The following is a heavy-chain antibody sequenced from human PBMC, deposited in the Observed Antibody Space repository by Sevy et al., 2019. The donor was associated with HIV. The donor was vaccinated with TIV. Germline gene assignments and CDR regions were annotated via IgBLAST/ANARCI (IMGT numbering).Heavy chain of an antibody. Sequence: ASVKVSCKASGYTFTTYDINWVRRATGQGLEWMGWMNPHSGNTGYAQKFQGRVTMTRDTSISTAYMELSSLRSEDTAVYYCARRSGYYGSGSYLPYWGQGTLVTVSS. CDR1: GYTFTTYD. V-gene: IGHV1-8*01. D-gene: IGHD3-10*01. CDR3: ARRSGYYGSGSYLPY. CDR2: MNPHSGNT. J-gene: IGHJ4*02.